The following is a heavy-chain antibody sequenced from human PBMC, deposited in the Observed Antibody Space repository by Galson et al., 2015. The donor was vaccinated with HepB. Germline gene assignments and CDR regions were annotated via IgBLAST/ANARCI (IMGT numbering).Heavy chain of an antibody. J-gene: IGHJ5*02. V-gene: IGHV3-33*06. Sequence: SLRLSCAASGFTFSSYGMHWVRQAPGKGLEWVAVIWYDGSNKYYADSVKGRFTISRDNSKNTLYLQMNSLRAEDTAVYYCAKDEIGGQQLPPIYNWFDPWGQGTLVTVSS. CDR1: GFTFSSYG. D-gene: IGHD6-13*01. CDR3: AKDEIGGQQLPPIYNWFDP. CDR2: IWYDGSNK.